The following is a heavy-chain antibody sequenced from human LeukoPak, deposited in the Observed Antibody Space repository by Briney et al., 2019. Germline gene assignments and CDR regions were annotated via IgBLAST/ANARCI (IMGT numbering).Heavy chain of an antibody. CDR3: ARQHDSYYYYYIDV. CDR1: GYSISSGYY. CDR2: LYHSGSA. Sequence: SETLSLTCAVSGYSISSGYYWVWIRQPPGRGLERIGSLYHSGSAYYNTSLRSRVSMSVDTSKNQFSLTLSFVTAADTAVYYCARQHDSYYYYYIDVWGSGTTVTLSS. J-gene: IGHJ6*03. V-gene: IGHV4-38-2*01.